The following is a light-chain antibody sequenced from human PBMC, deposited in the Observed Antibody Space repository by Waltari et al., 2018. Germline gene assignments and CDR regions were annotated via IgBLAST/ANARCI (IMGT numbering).Light chain of an antibody. CDR1: QSISSY. CDR2: DAS. CDR3: QQSFSTPWT. V-gene: IGKV1-39*01. J-gene: IGKJ1*01. Sequence: DIQMTQSPSSLSASVGDRVTITCRPSQSISSYLNWYQIKPGKAPKLLIYDASRLQSGVPSRFSGSGSGTDFTLTISSLQPDDFAIYHCQQSFSTPWTFGQGTNVEI.